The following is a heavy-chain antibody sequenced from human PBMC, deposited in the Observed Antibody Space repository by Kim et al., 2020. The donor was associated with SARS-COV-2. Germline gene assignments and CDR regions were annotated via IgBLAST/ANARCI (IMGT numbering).Heavy chain of an antibody. J-gene: IGHJ6*02. D-gene: IGHD2-21*01. CDR2: ISSSGSTI. V-gene: IGHV3-11*04. Sequence: GGSLRLSCAASGFTFSDYYMSWIRQAPGKGLEWVSYISSSGSTIYYADSVKGRFTISRDNAKNSLYLQMNSLRAEDTAVYYCARGEIPRPPYYYYYGMDVWGQGTTVTVSS. CDR1: GFTFSDYY. CDR3: ARGEIPRPPYYYYYGMDV.